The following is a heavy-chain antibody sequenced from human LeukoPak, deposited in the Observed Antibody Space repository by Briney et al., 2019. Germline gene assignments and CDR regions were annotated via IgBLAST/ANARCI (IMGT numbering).Heavy chain of an antibody. D-gene: IGHD3-10*01. J-gene: IGHJ5*02. CDR3: ARGFHYYGSGSQINWFDP. CDR1: GGSFSGYY. V-gene: IGHV4-34*01. CDR2: INHSGST. Sequence: PSETLSLTCAVYGGSFSGYYWSWIRQPPGKGLEWIGEINHSGSTNYNPSLKSRVTISVDTSKNQFSPKLSSVTAADTAVYYCARGFHYYGSGSQINWFDPWGQGTLVTVSS.